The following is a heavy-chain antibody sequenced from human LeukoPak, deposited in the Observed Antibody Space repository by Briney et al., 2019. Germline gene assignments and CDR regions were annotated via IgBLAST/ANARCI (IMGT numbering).Heavy chain of an antibody. CDR3: AKDLTGDRRHYYYYGMDV. Sequence: GGSLRLSCAASGFTFSSYAMSWVRQAPGKGLEWASAISGSGGSTYYADSVKGRFTISRDNSKNTLYLQMNSLRAEDTAVYYCAKDLTGDRRHYYYYGMDVWGQGTTVTVSS. CDR1: GFTFSSYA. J-gene: IGHJ6*02. CDR2: ISGSGGST. D-gene: IGHD7-27*01. V-gene: IGHV3-23*01.